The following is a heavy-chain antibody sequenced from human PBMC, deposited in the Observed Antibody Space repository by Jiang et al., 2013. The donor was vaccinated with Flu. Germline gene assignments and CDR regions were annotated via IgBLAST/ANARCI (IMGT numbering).Heavy chain of an antibody. Sequence: VQLVESGGDLVKPGGSLRLSCTVSGLSFSGAWLTWVRQAPGKGLEWVGHLKPKTDGAATVYGAPVKGRFTISRDDSLKMLYLEMSSLRDEDTAVYYCTTDLGWSGGSSWGQGNGGHRLL. J-gene: IGHJ5*02. D-gene: IGHD1-26*01. V-gene: IGHV3-15*01. CDR1: GLSFSGAW. CDR3: TTDLGWSGGSS. CDR2: LKPKTDGAAT.